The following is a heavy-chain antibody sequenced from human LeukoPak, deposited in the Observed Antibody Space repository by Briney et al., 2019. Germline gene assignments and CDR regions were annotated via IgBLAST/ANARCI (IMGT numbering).Heavy chain of an antibody. CDR1: GVTFSSYG. V-gene: IGHV3-30*18. CDR3: AKLGGSYDPSDY. D-gene: IGHD3-16*01. J-gene: IGHJ4*02. CDR2: ISYDGSNK. Sequence: PGGSLRLSCAASGVTFSSYGMHWVRQAPGKGLEWVAVISYDGSNKYYADSVKGRFTISRDNSKNTLYLQMNSLRAEDTAVYYCAKLGGSYDPSDYWGQGTLVTVSS.